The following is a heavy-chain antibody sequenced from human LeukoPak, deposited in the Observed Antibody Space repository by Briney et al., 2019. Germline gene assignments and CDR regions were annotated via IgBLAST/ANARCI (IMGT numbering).Heavy chain of an antibody. V-gene: IGHV4-39*01. Sequence: SETLSLTCTVSGGSISSSLYYWGWIRQPPGKGLEWIGNIYYSGSTYYNPSLKSRVTISLDTSKNQFSLKLSSVTAADTAVYYCARRDIAARLNWFDPWGQGTLVTVSS. CDR2: IYYSGST. CDR1: GGSISSSLYY. CDR3: ARRDIAARLNWFDP. J-gene: IGHJ5*02. D-gene: IGHD6-6*01.